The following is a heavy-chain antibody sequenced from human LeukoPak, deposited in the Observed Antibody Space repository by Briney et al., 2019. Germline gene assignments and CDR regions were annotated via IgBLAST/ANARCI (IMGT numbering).Heavy chain of an antibody. CDR1: GYTFTSYD. CDR2: KNPDSGHT. J-gene: IGHJ6*03. V-gene: IGHV1-8*03. D-gene: IGHD1-14*01. CDR3: ARGRKSGGYFYYMDV. Sequence: ASVKVSCKASGYTFTSYDINWVRQATGQGLEWMGWKNPDSGHTGYAQKFQGRVTITRDTSISTVYMELSSLRSEDTAVYYCARGRKSGGYFYYMDVWGKGTTVTVSS.